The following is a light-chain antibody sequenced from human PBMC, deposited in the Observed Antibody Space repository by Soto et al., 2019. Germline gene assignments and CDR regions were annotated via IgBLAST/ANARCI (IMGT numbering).Light chain of an antibody. V-gene: IGKV3-15*01. Sequence: EIVMTQSPATLSVSPGERVTLSCRASRSVSSNLAWYQQKPGQTPRLLIYDASTGATGIPARFSGSGSGTEFTLTISSLQSEDFAVYYCQQYNNWPRTFGQGTKWISN. CDR2: DAS. CDR3: QQYNNWPRT. CDR1: RSVSSN. J-gene: IGKJ1*01.